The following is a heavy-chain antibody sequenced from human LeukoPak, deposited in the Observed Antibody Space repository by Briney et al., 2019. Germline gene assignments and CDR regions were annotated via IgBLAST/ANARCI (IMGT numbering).Heavy chain of an antibody. CDR2: INPSGGST. Sequence: ASVRVSCKASGYTFTSYYMHWVRQAPGQGLEWMGIINPSGGSTSYAQKFQGRVTMTRDTSTSTVYMELSSLRSEDTAVYYCARDVVSGHYYGSGSYYHYYYVDVWGKGTTVTVSS. CDR3: ARDVVSGHYYGSGSYYHYYYVDV. J-gene: IGHJ6*03. D-gene: IGHD3-10*01. V-gene: IGHV1-46*01. CDR1: GYTFTSYY.